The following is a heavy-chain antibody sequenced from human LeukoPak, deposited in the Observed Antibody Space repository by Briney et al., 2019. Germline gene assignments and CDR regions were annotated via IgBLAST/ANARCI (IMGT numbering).Heavy chain of an antibody. J-gene: IGHJ3*02. CDR1: GFTFSSYG. V-gene: IGHV3-30*03. D-gene: IGHD3-22*01. Sequence: GGSLRLSCAASGFTFSSYGMHWVRQAPGKGLEWVAVISYDGSNKYYADSVKGRFTISRDNSKNTLYLQMNSLRAEDTAVYYCAREAYYYDSSPGAFDIWGQGTMVTVSS. CDR2: ISYDGSNK. CDR3: AREAYYYDSSPGAFDI.